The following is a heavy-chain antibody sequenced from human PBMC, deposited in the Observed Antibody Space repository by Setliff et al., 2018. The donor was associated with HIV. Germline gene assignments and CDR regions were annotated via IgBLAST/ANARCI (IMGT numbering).Heavy chain of an antibody. CDR3: ARDGYYYDSSAFFEGYHYYYMDV. D-gene: IGHD3-22*01. CDR1: GYVFSNYG. V-gene: IGHV1-69*13. Sequence: ASVKVSCKASGYVFSNYGISWVRQAPGQGLEWMGGIIPIFGTTNYAQKFQGRVTITADESTGTAYLELSSLRSEDTAVYYCARDGYYYDSSAFFEGYHYYYMDVWGKGTTVTVSS. CDR2: IIPIFGTT. J-gene: IGHJ6*03.